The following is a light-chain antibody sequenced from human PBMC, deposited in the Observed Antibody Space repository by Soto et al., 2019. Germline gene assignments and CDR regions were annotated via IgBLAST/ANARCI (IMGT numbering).Light chain of an antibody. V-gene: IGKV1-39*01. CDR1: QSISSY. Sequence: DIQMTQSPSSLSASVGDRVTITCRASQSISSYLNWYQQKPGKAPKLLIYAASSLQSGAPSRFSGSGSGTDFTLTISSLEPEDIATYYCQQYDDLVTFGQGTRLEIK. CDR2: AAS. CDR3: QQYDDLVT. J-gene: IGKJ5*01.